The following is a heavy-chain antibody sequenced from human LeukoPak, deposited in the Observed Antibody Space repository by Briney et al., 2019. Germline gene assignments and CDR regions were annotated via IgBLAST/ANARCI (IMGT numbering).Heavy chain of an antibody. V-gene: IGHV4-34*01. Sequence: SETLSLTCAVYGGSFSGYYWSWIRQPPGKGLEWIGEINHSGSTNYNPSLKSRVTISVDTSKNQFSLKLSSVTAADTAVYYCARDATWDAVDIWGQGTMVTVSS. CDR3: ARDATWDAVDI. CDR1: GGSFSGYY. J-gene: IGHJ3*02. CDR2: INHSGST.